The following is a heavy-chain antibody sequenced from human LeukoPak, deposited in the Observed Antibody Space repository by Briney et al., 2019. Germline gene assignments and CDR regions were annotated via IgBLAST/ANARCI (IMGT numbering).Heavy chain of an antibody. CDR1: GFTFSTYN. CDR2: ISGGNSYI. D-gene: IGHD4/OR15-4a*01. V-gene: IGHV3-21*01. Sequence: GGSLRLSCAASGFTFSTYNMNWVRQAPGKGLEWVSSISGGNSYIYYADSVKGRFTISRDNAKNSLYLQMNSLRAEDTAVYYCVRIPNSANFPNWFDPWGQGTLVTVSS. J-gene: IGHJ5*02. CDR3: VRIPNSANFPNWFDP.